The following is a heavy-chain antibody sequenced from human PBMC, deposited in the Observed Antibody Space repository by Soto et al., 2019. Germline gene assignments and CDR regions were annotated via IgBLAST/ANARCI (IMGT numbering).Heavy chain of an antibody. CDR3: ATTVAQSSGWYD. Sequence: EVQLVESGGGLVQPGGSLRLSCAASGFAFNTYEMNWVRQAPGKGLEWVSYISSSGKTIYYADSVKGRFTVSRDNAKSSLYLQMNSLRAEDTAVYYCATTVAQSSGWYDWGQGTLVTVSS. V-gene: IGHV3-48*03. D-gene: IGHD6-13*01. J-gene: IGHJ4*02. CDR1: GFAFNTYE. CDR2: ISSSGKTI.